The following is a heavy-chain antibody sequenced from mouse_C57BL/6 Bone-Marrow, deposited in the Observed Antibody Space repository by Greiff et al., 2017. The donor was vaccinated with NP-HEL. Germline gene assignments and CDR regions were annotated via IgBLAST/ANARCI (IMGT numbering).Heavy chain of an antibody. J-gene: IGHJ2*01. V-gene: IGHV1-85*01. Sequence: QVQLKQSGPELVKPGASVKLSCKASGYTFTSYDINWVKQRPGQGLAWIGWIYPRDGSTKYNEKFKGKATLTVDTSSSTAYMELHSLTSEDSAVYFCASIYYGNHPYYFDYWGQGTTLTVSS. CDR3: ASIYYGNHPYYFDY. D-gene: IGHD2-1*01. CDR2: IYPRDGST. CDR1: GYTFTSYD.